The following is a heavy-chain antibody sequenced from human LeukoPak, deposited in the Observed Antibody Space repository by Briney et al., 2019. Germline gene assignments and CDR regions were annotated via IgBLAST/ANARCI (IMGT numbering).Heavy chain of an antibody. D-gene: IGHD5-24*01. J-gene: IGHJ4*02. CDR3: TTGLRWLHSPDYFDY. Sequence: TGGSLRPSCTASGFTFGDYAMTWVRQAPGKGLEWVGRIKSKTDGGTTDYAAPVKGRFTISRDDSKNTLYLQMNSLKTEDTAVYYCTTGLRWLHSPDYFDYWGQGTLVTVSS. CDR2: IKSKTDGGTT. V-gene: IGHV3-15*01. CDR1: GFTFGDYA.